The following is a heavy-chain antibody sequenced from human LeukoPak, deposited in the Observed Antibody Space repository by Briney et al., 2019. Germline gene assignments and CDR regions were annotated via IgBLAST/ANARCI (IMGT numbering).Heavy chain of an antibody. J-gene: IGHJ4*02. V-gene: IGHV4-39*01. CDR2: IYYTGST. D-gene: IGHD4/OR15-4a*01. Sequence: SETLSLTCTVSGGSISSHTYYWGWIRQPPGKGLEWIGSIYYTGSTFYNPSLKSRVTISVDTSKNQFSMKLSSVTAADTAVYYCARQSLDAPLLTYWGQGTLVTVSS. CDR1: GGSISSHTYY. CDR3: ARQSLDAPLLTY.